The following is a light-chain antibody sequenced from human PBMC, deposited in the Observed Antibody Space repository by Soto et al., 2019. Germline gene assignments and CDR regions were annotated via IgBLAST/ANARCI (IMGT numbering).Light chain of an antibody. CDR1: QGIGDY. Sequence: DIAMTQSPSSLSASVGDRVTITCRASQGIGDYLAWFQQKPGRGPKTLISAASNLQDGAPSRFSGRGYGTEFSLTISSLQPDDFASYYCQQYKGYPLTFGGGTKV. CDR2: AAS. J-gene: IGKJ4*01. CDR3: QQYKGYPLT. V-gene: IGKV1-16*01.